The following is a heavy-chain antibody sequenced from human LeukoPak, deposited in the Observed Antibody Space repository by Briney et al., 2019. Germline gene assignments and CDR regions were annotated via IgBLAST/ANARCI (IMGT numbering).Heavy chain of an antibody. Sequence: PSQTLSLTCTVSGYSVSNGYYWGWIRQPPGKGLEWIGSIYHSGSTYYNPSLKSRVTISVDTSKNQFSLKLSSVTAADTAVYYCAREKAYDSGSYCYWGQGTLVTVSS. J-gene: IGHJ4*02. CDR3: AREKAYDSGSYCY. CDR1: GYSVSNGYY. V-gene: IGHV4-38-2*02. D-gene: IGHD3-10*01. CDR2: IYHSGST.